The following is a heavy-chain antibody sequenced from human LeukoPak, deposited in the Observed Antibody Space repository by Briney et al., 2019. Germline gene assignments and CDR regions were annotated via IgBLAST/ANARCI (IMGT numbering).Heavy chain of an antibody. CDR1: GGSISSYY. Sequence: SETLSLTCTVSGGSISSYYWSWIRQPLGKGLEWIGYIYYSGSTNYNPSLKSRVTISVDTSKNQFSLKLSSVTAADTAVYYCARVGGSSSPFNYWGQGALVTVSS. J-gene: IGHJ4*02. CDR2: IYYSGST. V-gene: IGHV4-59*01. D-gene: IGHD6-6*01. CDR3: ARVGGSSSPFNY.